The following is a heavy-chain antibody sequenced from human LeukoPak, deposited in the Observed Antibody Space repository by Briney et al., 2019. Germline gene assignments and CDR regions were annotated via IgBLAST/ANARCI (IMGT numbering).Heavy chain of an antibody. Sequence: GGSLRLSCAASGFTFSSYAMSWVRQAPGKGLEWVSAISGSGGSTYYADSVKGRLTISRDNSKNTLYLQMNSLRAEDTAVYYCAKGPIIFPYYFDYWGQGNLVTVSS. V-gene: IGHV3-23*01. CDR1: GFTFSSYA. CDR2: ISGSGGST. D-gene: IGHD3-10*01. J-gene: IGHJ4*02. CDR3: AKGPIIFPYYFDY.